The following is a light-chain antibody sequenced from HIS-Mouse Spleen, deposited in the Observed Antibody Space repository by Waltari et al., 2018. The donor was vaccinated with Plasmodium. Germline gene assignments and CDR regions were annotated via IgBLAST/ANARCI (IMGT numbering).Light chain of an antibody. J-gene: IGLJ2*01. CDR1: KLGDKY. V-gene: IGLV3-1*01. Sequence: SYELTQPPSVSVSPGQTASITCSGDKLGDKYACWYQQKPGQSPVLVIYQDSKRPSGIPVRFSGSNSGKTATLPISGTQAMDEADYYCQAWDSSTAVVFGGGTKLTVL. CDR2: QDS. CDR3: QAWDSSTAVV.